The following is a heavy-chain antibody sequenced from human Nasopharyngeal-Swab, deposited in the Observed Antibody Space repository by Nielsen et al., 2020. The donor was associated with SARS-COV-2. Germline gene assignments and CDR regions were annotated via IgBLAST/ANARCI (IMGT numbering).Heavy chain of an antibody. CDR2: IKQDGSEK. D-gene: IGHD6-19*01. V-gene: IGHV3-7*03. Sequence: GGSLRLSCAASGFTFSSYWMSWVRQAPGKGLEWVANIKQDGSEKYYVDSVKGRFTISRDNSKNTLYLQMNSLRAEDTAVYYCARGLESSGFSLFPEYYFDYWGQGTLVTVSS. CDR3: ARGLESSGFSLFPEYYFDY. J-gene: IGHJ4*02. CDR1: GFTFSSYW.